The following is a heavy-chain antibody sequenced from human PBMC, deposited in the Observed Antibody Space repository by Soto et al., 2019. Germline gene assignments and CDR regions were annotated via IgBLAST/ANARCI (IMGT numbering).Heavy chain of an antibody. V-gene: IGHV3-7*01. CDR1: GFIFNSYW. J-gene: IGHJ4*02. CDR3: ARRGDDFDS. Sequence: EVQLVESGGGLVQPGGSLRVSCTASGFIFNSYWMSWVRQAPGKGLEWVANIKEDGSETYYVDSVKGRFTISRDNAKNSLYLQMHRLRAEDTAVYYCARRGDDFDSWGQGTQVTVAS. D-gene: IGHD4-17*01. CDR2: IKEDGSET.